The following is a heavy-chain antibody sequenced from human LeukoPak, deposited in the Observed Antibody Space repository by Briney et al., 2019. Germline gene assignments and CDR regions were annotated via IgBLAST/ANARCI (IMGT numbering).Heavy chain of an antibody. CDR1: GFTFSSYG. J-gene: IGHJ5*02. Sequence: GGSLRLSCAASGFTFSSYGMHWVRQAPGKGLEWVAFIRYDGSNKYYADSVKGRFTISRDNSKNTLCLQMNSLRAEDTAVYYCAKMRYYDILTGYLNCFDPWGQGTLVSVSS. CDR3: AKMRYYDILTGYLNCFDP. CDR2: IRYDGSNK. D-gene: IGHD3-9*01. V-gene: IGHV3-30*02.